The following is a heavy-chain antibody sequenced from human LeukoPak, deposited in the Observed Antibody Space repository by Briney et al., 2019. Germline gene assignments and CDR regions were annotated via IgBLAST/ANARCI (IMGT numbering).Heavy chain of an antibody. CDR1: GGSISSYY. V-gene: IGHV4-59*01. CDR3: ARGLGYCSGGSCYSGDLDY. Sequence: SETLSLTCTVSGGSISSYYWSWIRQPPGKGLEWIGYIYYSGSTNYNPSLKSRVTISVDTSKNQFSLKLSSVTAADTAVYYCARGLGYCSGGSCYSGDLDYWGQGTLVTVSS. D-gene: IGHD2-15*01. CDR2: IYYSGST. J-gene: IGHJ4*02.